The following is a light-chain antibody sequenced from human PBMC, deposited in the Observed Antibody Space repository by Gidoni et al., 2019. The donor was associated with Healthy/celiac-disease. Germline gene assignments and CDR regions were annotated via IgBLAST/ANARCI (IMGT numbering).Light chain of an antibody. CDR2: CAS. Sequence: DIVMTQSPYSLAVSLGERATLNCQSIQSVSHTSNNKNYLAWYQQKPGPPPKLLIYCASTRESGVPGRVKGSGSGTGFTLTSRSLQAEDVAVYYCQQYYKTQCSFXXXTKLEIK. J-gene: IGKJ2*04. CDR1: QSVSHTSNNKNY. CDR3: QQYYKTQCS. V-gene: IGKV4-1*01.